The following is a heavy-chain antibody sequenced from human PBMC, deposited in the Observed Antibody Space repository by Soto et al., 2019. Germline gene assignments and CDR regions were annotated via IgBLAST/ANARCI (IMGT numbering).Heavy chain of an antibody. CDR3: AGVSGYYDWDY. V-gene: IGHV1-3*01. CDR2: INAGNGNT. D-gene: IGHD3-22*01. CDR1: GYTFTSYA. J-gene: IGHJ4*02. Sequence: QVQLVQSGAEVKKPGASVKVSCKASGYTFTSYAMHWVRQAPGQRLEWMGWINAGNGNTKYSQQFQDRVTITRDTSASTPYMELSSLRSEDTAVYYCAGVSGYYDWDYWGQGTLVTVSS.